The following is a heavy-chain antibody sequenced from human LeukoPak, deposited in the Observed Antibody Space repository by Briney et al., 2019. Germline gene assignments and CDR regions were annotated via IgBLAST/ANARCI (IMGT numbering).Heavy chain of an antibody. CDR1: GYTFTSYG. J-gene: IGHJ5*02. CDR3: ARAPGGFAYYDILTGYPLPVVGYNWLDP. V-gene: IGHV1-18*01. D-gene: IGHD3-9*01. Sequence: ASVKVSCKASGYTFTSYGVSWVRQAPGQGLEWMGWISAYNGNTNYAQKLQGRVTMTTDTSTSTAYMELRSLRSDDTAVYYCARAPGGFAYYDILTGYPLPVVGYNWLDPWGQGTLVTVSS. CDR2: ISAYNGNT.